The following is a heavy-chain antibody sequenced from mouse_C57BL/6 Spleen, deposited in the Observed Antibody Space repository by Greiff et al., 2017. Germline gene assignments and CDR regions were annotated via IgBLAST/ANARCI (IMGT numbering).Heavy chain of an antibody. V-gene: IGHV1-55*01. D-gene: IGHD1-1*01. CDR2: IYPGSGST. J-gene: IGHJ2*01. Sequence: QVQLQQPGAELVTPGASVKMSCKASGYTFTSYWITWVKQRPGQGLEWIGDIYPGSGSTNYNEKFKSKATLTVDTSSSKAYMQLSSLTSEDSAVYYCARGSTTVRAFDYWGQGTTLTVSS. CDR3: ARGSTTVRAFDY. CDR1: GYTFTSYW.